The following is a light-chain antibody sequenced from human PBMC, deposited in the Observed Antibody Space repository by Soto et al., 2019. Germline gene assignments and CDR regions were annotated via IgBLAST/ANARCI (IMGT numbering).Light chain of an antibody. CDR1: QDVKNY. Sequence: DIQMTQSPSSLSASVGDRVTITCQASQDVKNYLNWYQQKPGKAPKLLIYDASNLERGVPSRFSGSGTGTEYTFTISSLQAEDNGTYYCQQYEKLPLTFGGGTKVDI. J-gene: IGKJ4*01. CDR3: QQYEKLPLT. CDR2: DAS. V-gene: IGKV1-33*01.